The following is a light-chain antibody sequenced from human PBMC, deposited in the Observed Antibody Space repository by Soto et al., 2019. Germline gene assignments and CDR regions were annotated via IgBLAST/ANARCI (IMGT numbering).Light chain of an antibody. CDR3: QQYGYSHT. Sequence: EIVLTQSPGTLSLFPGERATLSCRASQSLITRYLAWYQQKPGQAPRLLIYGASSRATGIPDRFSGSGSGTDFTLTISRLEPEDFAVYSCQQYGYSHTFGQGTRLEIK. CDR1: QSLITRY. V-gene: IGKV3-20*01. J-gene: IGKJ5*01. CDR2: GAS.